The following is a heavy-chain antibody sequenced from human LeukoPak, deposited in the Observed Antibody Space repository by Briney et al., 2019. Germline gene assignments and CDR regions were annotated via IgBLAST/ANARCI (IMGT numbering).Heavy chain of an antibody. Sequence: PGGSLRLSCAASGFTFSSYAMHWVRQAPGKGLEYVSAISSNGGSTYYANSVKGRFTISRDNSKNTLYLQMGSLRAEDMAVYYCARGGRGSYYVNWFDSWGQGTLVTVSS. D-gene: IGHD1-26*01. CDR1: GFTFSSYA. CDR3: ARGGRGSYYVNWFDS. CDR2: ISSNGGST. J-gene: IGHJ5*01. V-gene: IGHV3-64*01.